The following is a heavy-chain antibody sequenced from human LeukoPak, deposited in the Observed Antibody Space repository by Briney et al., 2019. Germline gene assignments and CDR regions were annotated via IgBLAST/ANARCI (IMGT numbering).Heavy chain of an antibody. CDR1: GFTFSSYA. CDR2: IYSGGST. J-gene: IGHJ4*02. Sequence: SGGSLRLSCAASGFTFSSYAMSWVRQAPGKGLEWVSVIYSGGSTYYADSVKGRFTISRDNSKNTLYLQMNSLRAEDTAVYYCARDDILTGYRDYWGQGTLVTVSS. V-gene: IGHV3-53*01. D-gene: IGHD3-9*01. CDR3: ARDDILTGYRDY.